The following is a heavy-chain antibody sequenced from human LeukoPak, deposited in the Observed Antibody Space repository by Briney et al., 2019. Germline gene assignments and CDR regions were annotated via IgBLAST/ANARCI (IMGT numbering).Heavy chain of an antibody. J-gene: IGHJ6*03. Sequence: KPGGSLRLSCSASGFTFSLFGMNWVRQAPGKGLEWVSSISGSGNHIYYADSVKGRFIISRDNAKDSLFLQMNSLRPDDTAVYYRTSLRRQYYYYMDIWGKGTTVIVS. V-gene: IGHV3-21*01. CDR3: TSLRRQYYYYMDI. D-gene: IGHD4-11*01. CDR2: ISGSGNHI. CDR1: GFTFSLFG.